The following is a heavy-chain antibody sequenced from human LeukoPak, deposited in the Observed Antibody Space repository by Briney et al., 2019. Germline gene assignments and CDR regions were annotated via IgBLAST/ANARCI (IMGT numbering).Heavy chain of an antibody. J-gene: IGHJ5*02. V-gene: IGHV3-7*01. Sequence: GGSLRLSCAVSGLSFSTSWMDWVRQAPGKGLEWVASINPDESEKYSAGSVKGRFTISRDNAKNSLFLQMENLRVEDTAVYYCASTEYQLLGATNWFDPWGQGTLVTVSS. CDR2: INPDESEK. D-gene: IGHD2-2*01. CDR1: GLSFSTSW. CDR3: ASTEYQLLGATNWFDP.